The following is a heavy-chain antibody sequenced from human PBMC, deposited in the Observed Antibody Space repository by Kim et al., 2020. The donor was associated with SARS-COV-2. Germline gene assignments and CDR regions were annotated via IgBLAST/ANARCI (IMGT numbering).Heavy chain of an antibody. CDR1: GFTFTNYG. V-gene: IGHV3-23*01. Sequence: GGSLRLSCVASGFTFTNYGMGWVRQAPGKGLEFVSAISDNGGATFYPDSVKGRFSISRDNAKNTLFLQMNSLTVEDTAVYYCAKEGGTARPFDHWGQGTLVTVSS. D-gene: IGHD6-6*01. CDR2: ISDNGGAT. J-gene: IGHJ4*02. CDR3: AKEGGTARPFDH.